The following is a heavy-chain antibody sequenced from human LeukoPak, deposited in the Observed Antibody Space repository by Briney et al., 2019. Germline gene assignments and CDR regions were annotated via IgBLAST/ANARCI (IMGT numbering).Heavy chain of an antibody. D-gene: IGHD6-19*01. CDR3: ARDGSSGWYEDESKWFDP. Sequence: GGSLRLSCAASGFTFGDYYMSWIRQAPGKGLEWVSYISSSGSTIYYADSVKGRFTISRDNAKNSLYLQMNSLRAEDTAVYYCARDGSSGWYEDESKWFDPWGQGTLVTVSS. J-gene: IGHJ5*02. V-gene: IGHV3-11*01. CDR2: ISSSGSTI. CDR1: GFTFGDYY.